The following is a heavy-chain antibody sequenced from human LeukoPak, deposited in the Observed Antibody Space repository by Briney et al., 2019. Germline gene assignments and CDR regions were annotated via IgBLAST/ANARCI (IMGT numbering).Heavy chain of an antibody. CDR1: GFTFSSYA. V-gene: IGHV3-23*01. J-gene: IGHJ4*02. Sequence: PGGSLRLSCAASGFTFSSYAMNWVRQAPGKGLEWVPAISGSGGSTYYADSVKGRFTISRDNSKNTLYLQMNSLRAEDTAVYYCAKASAMIVVVSKHFDYWGQGTLVTVSS. CDR3: AKASAMIVVVSKHFDY. CDR2: ISGSGGST. D-gene: IGHD3-22*01.